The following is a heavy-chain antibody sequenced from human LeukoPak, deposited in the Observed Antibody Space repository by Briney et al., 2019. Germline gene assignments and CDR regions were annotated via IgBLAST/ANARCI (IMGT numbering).Heavy chain of an antibody. Sequence: GGSLRLSCAASGFTFSNAWMSWVRQAPGKGLEWVGRIKSKTDGGTRDYAAPVKGRFTISRDDSKNTLYLQMNSLKTEDTAVYYCTTAYPTYSSGWYRGDYWGQGTLVTVSS. D-gene: IGHD6-19*01. J-gene: IGHJ4*02. V-gene: IGHV3-15*01. CDR2: IKSKTDGGTR. CDR1: GFTFSNAW. CDR3: TTAYPTYSSGWYRGDY.